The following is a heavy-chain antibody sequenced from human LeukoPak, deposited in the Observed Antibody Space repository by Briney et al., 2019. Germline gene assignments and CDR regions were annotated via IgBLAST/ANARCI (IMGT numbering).Heavy chain of an antibody. CDR2: ISYDGSNK. CDR3: ARGLGSYCSSTSCPFDY. CDR1: GFTFSSYA. V-gene: IGHV3-30*04. Sequence: GRSLRLSCAASGFTFSSYAMHWVRQAPGKGLEWVAVISYDGSNKYYADSVKGRFTISRDNSKNTLYLQMNSLRAEDTAVYYCARGLGSYCSSTSCPFDYWGQGTLVTVSS. D-gene: IGHD2-2*01. J-gene: IGHJ4*02.